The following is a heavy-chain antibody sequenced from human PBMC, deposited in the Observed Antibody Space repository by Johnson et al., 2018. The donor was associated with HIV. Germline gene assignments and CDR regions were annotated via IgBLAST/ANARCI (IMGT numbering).Heavy chain of an antibody. J-gene: IGHJ3*02. CDR1: GFTVSSNY. D-gene: IGHD3-22*01. CDR3: VRGNRYYDTRASGAFDI. Sequence: QMLLVESGGGLVQPGGSLRLSCAASGFTVSSNYMSWVRQAPGKGLEWVAFIRYDGSNKYYADSVKGRFTISRDNSKNTLYLQMGSLRAEDMAVYYCVRGNRYYDTRASGAFDIWGRGTMVTVSS. CDR2: IRYDGSNK. V-gene: IGHV3-30*02.